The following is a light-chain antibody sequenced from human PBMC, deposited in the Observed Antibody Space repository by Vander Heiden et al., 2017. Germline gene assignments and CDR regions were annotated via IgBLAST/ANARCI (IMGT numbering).Light chain of an antibody. CDR2: DAS. V-gene: IGKV3-11*01. Sequence: EIVLTQPPATLYLSPGERATLSCRASQSVSSYLAWYQQKPGQAPRLLIYDASNRATGIPARFSGSGSGTDFTLTISSLEPEDFAVYYCQQRSNWPPLFGGGTKVEIK. CDR1: QSVSSY. J-gene: IGKJ4*01. CDR3: QQRSNWPPL.